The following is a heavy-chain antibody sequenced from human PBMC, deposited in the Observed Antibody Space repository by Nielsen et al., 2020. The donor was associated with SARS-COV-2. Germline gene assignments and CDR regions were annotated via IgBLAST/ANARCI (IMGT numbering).Heavy chain of an antibody. J-gene: IGHJ4*02. Sequence: GESLKISCTVSGFNFSDYEMNWVRQAPGKRLDWVAIISYDGRNKQYADSVKGRFTISRDNSKNTVYLLMNRLRSDDTAVYYCVGDNNWGQGALVTVSA. CDR3: VGDNN. CDR1: GFNFSDYE. V-gene: IGHV3-30*04. CDR2: ISYDGRNK.